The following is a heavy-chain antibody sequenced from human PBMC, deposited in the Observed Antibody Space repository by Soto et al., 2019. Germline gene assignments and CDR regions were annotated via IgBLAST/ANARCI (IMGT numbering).Heavy chain of an antibody. CDR3: AKISSPVTTPVWYFDL. CDR2: ISYDGSNK. CDR1: GFTFSNYG. J-gene: IGHJ2*01. D-gene: IGHD4-17*01. V-gene: IGHV3-30*18. Sequence: VQLVESGGGVVQPGRSLRLSCAASGFTFSNYGMHWVRQAPGKGLEWVAVISYDGSNKYYADSVKGRFTISRDNSKNTLYLEMNSLRAEDTAVYYCAKISSPVTTPVWYFDLWGRGTLVTVSS.